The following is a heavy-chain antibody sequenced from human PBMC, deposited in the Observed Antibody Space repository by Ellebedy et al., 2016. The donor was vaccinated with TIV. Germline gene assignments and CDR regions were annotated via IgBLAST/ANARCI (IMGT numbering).Heavy chain of an antibody. V-gene: IGHV1-69*13. Sequence: AASVKVSCKASGGTFSSYAISWVRQAPGQGLEWMGGIIPIFGTANYAQKFQGRVTITADESTSTAYMELSSLRSEDTAVYYCARVRSHDYGDPLGYYYYGMDVWGQGTTVTGSS. J-gene: IGHJ6*02. CDR3: ARVRSHDYGDPLGYYYYGMDV. CDR1: GGTFSSYA. D-gene: IGHD4-17*01. CDR2: IIPIFGTA.